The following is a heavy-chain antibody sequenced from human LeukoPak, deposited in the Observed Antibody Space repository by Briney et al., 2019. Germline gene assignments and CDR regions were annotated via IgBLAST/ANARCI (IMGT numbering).Heavy chain of an antibody. CDR3: AKDPLWFGELFNWFVP. Sequence: GGSLRLSCAASGFTFSSYAMSWVRQAPGKGLEWVSDISGSGGSTYYADSVKGRFTISRDNSKNTLYLQMNSLRAEDTAVYYCAKDPLWFGELFNWFVPWGQGTLVTVSS. D-gene: IGHD3-10*01. CDR1: GFTFSSYA. V-gene: IGHV3-23*01. J-gene: IGHJ5*02. CDR2: ISGSGGST.